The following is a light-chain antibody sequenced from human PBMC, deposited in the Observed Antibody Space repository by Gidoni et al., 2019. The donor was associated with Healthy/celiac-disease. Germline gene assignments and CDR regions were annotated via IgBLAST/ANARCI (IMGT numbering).Light chain of an antibody. V-gene: IGKV1-27*01. J-gene: IGKJ5*01. CDR2: SAS. CDR3: QRTYNAPLWAT. Sequence: LIYSASNLQSGVPSRFSGSGSGTDFTLTISSLQPEDVATYYGQRTYNAPLWATFXQXTRLEIK.